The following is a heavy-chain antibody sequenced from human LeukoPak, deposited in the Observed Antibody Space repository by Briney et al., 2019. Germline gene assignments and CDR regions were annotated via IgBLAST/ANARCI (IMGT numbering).Heavy chain of an antibody. CDR2: ISYDGFDK. V-gene: IGHV3-30-3*01. Sequence: PGGSLRLSCAASGFTFRNYAMHRVRQSPGKGLGWMAVISYDGFDKYYGDSVKGRFIISRDDSKNTLYLQMNSLRAEDTTVFYCARGGGYCTGPSCYTFDYWGQGTLVTVSS. CDR3: ARGGGYCTGPSCYTFDY. D-gene: IGHD2-2*02. J-gene: IGHJ4*02. CDR1: GFTFRNYA.